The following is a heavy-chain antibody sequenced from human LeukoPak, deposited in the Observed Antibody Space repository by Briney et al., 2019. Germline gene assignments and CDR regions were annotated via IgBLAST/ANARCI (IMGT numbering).Heavy chain of an antibody. CDR3: AKGTRRYRRGSVDY. CDR2: IYYSGST. Sequence: SETLSLTCTVSGGSISSYYWSWIRQPPGKGLEWIGYIYYSGSTSYNPSLKSRVTISVDTSNNQFSLKLSSVTAADTAVSYWAKGTRRYRRGSVDYWGQGTLVTVSS. J-gene: IGHJ4*02. V-gene: IGHV4-59*01. CDR1: GGSISSYY. D-gene: IGHD3-16*02.